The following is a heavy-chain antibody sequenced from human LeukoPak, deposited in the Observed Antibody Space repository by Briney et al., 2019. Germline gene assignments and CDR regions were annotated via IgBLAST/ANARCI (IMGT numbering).Heavy chain of an antibody. CDR3: ASSIVRGGYGDYDY. Sequence: PGGSLRLSCAASGFTFSDYVMSWVRQAPGKGLEWVSAISGSGDSTYYSDSVKARFTSSRDNSRNTLYLQIHSLRAEDTAIYYCASSIVRGGYGDYDYWGQGTQVIVSP. J-gene: IGHJ4*02. CDR2: ISGSGDST. CDR1: GFTFSDYV. V-gene: IGHV3-23*01. D-gene: IGHD3-10*01.